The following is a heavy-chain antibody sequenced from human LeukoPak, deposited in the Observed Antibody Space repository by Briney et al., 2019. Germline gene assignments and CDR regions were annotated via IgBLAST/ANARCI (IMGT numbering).Heavy chain of an antibody. V-gene: IGHV1-2*02. J-gene: IGHJ6*02. CDR1: GYTFTGYY. D-gene: IGHD6-6*01. CDR2: INPNSGGT. CDR3: AREGKEQLSGDYYCAMDV. Sequence: GASVKVSCKASGYTFTGYYMHWVRQAPGQGLEWMGWINPNSGGTNYAQKFQGRVTMTRDTSISTAYMELSRLRSDDTAVYYCAREGKEQLSGDYYCAMDVWGQGTTVTVSS.